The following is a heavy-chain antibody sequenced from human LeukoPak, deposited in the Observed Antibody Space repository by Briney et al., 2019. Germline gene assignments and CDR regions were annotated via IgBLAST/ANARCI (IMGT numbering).Heavy chain of an antibody. Sequence: GGSLRLSCAASGFTFSSYSMNWVRQAPGKGLEWVSSISSSSYIYYADSVKGRFTISRDNAKNSLYLQMNSLRAEDTAVYYCARDQKDIVVEPADTYEYYGMDVWGQGTTVTVSS. CDR1: GFTFSSYS. CDR3: ARDQKDIVVEPADTYEYYGMDV. CDR2: ISSSSYI. D-gene: IGHD2-2*01. J-gene: IGHJ6*02. V-gene: IGHV3-21*01.